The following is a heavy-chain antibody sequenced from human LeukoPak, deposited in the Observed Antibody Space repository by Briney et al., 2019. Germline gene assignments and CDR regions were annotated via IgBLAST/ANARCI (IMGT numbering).Heavy chain of an antibody. CDR2: IYHSGST. D-gene: IGHD4-17*01. V-gene: IGHV4-30-2*01. J-gene: IGHJ4*02. CDR3: ARWVTTEYYFDY. CDR1: GGSISSGGYS. Sequence: PSETPSLTCAVSGGSISSGGYSWSWIRQPPGKGLEWIGYIYHSGSTYYNPSLKSRVTISVDRSKNQFSLKLSSVTAADTAVYYCARWVTTEYYFDYWGQGTLVTVSS.